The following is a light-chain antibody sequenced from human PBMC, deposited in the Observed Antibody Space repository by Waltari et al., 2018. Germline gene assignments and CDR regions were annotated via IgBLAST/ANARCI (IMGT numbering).Light chain of an antibody. V-gene: IGLV3-1*01. CDR2: SDD. J-gene: IGLJ2*01. Sequence: WYQQTPGQSPVAVIYSDDKRPSGIPERFSGSNSGNTATLTIGGTQTTDEGDYYCQAWDDTTVVFGAGTKVTV. CDR3: QAWDDTTVV.